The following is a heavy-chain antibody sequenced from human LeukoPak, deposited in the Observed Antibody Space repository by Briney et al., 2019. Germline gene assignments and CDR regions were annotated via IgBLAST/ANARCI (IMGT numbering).Heavy chain of an antibody. V-gene: IGHV3-11*06. J-gene: IGHJ3*02. Sequence: PGGSLRLSCAASGFTFSDYYMSWIRQAPGKGLEWVSYISGSSSYTNYADSVKGRFTISRDNAKNSLYLQMNSLRAEDTAVYYCASPVRYSSDAFDIWGQGTMVTVSS. CDR2: ISGSSSYT. CDR3: ASPVRYSSDAFDI. D-gene: IGHD5-18*01. CDR1: GFTFSDYY.